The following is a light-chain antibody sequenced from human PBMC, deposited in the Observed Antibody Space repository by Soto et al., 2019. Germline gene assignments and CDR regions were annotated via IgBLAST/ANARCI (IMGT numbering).Light chain of an antibody. V-gene: IGLV2-23*02. CDR2: EVN. CDR1: SSDVGSYNL. J-gene: IGLJ3*02. CDR3: CSYVGSSILM. Sequence: QSALTQPASVSGSPGQSITISCSGTSSDVGSYNLVSWYQQLPGKAPKLIIYEVNERPSEISDRFSGSKSGNTASLTISGLQGEDEADYYCCSYVGSSILMFGGGTKLTVL.